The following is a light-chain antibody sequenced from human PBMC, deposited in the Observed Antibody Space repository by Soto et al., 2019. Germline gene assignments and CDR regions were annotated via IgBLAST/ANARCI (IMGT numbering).Light chain of an antibody. CDR1: QSVSSN. CDR2: DAS. V-gene: IGKV3-11*01. Sequence: EIVLTQSPGTLSLSPGERATLSCRASQSVSSNLAWYQQNPGQAPRLLIFDASNRATGIPARFSGSGSGTDFTLTISSLEPEDVAVYYCQQHSNWPLTLGGGTKVDIK. J-gene: IGKJ4*01. CDR3: QQHSNWPLT.